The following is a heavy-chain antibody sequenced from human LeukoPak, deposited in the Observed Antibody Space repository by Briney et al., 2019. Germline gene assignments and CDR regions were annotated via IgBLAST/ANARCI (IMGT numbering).Heavy chain of an antibody. J-gene: IGHJ4*02. D-gene: IGHD5-12*01. Sequence: SETLSLTCAVYGGSFSGYYWSWIRQPPGKGLEWIGEINHSGSTNYNPSLKSRVTISVDTSKNQFSLKLNSVTAADTAVYYCARGGQWLRPFDYWGQGTLVTVSS. CDR2: INHSGST. CDR1: GGSFSGYY. CDR3: ARGGQWLRPFDY. V-gene: IGHV4-34*01.